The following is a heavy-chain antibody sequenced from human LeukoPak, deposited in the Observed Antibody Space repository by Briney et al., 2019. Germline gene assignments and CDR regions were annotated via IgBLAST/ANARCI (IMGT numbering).Heavy chain of an antibody. J-gene: IGHJ4*02. V-gene: IGHV4-30-4*01. CDR3: ARVRVVPAGAVDY. CDR2: IYYSGST. CDR1: GGSFSDYY. D-gene: IGHD2-2*01. Sequence: PSETLSLTCAVYGGSFSDYYWRWIRPPPGRGREWSGYIYYSGSTYYNPSLKSRVTISVDTSKNQLSLKLSSVTAADTAVYYCARVRVVPAGAVDYWGQGTLVTVSS.